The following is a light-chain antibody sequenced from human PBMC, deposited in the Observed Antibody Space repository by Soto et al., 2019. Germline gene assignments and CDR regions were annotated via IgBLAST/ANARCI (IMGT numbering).Light chain of an antibody. V-gene: IGKV3-11*01. CDR2: DAS. CDR3: QQRTNWPVT. J-gene: IGKJ3*01. Sequence: EIVLTQSPATLSLSPGERATLSCRASQSVSSSLAWYQQKPGQAPRLLIYDASNRATGSPARFSGSGSGTDFTLTISSLEPDDFAVYYCQQRTNWPVTFGPGTKVDVK. CDR1: QSVSSS.